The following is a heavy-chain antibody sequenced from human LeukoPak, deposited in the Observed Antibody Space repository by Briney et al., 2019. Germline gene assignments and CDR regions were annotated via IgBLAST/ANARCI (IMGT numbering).Heavy chain of an antibody. D-gene: IGHD2-15*01. J-gene: IGHJ2*01. CDR1: GFTFDDYG. Sequence: GGSLRLSCAASGFTFDDYGMSWVRQAPGKGLGWVSGITGGGDTTFYGESVKGRFTISRDNSRNTLYLQMNSLRVEDTAAYYCAKARIGYYWYFDLWGRGTLVTVSS. CDR2: ITGGGDTT. CDR3: AKARIGYYWYFDL. V-gene: IGHV3-23*02.